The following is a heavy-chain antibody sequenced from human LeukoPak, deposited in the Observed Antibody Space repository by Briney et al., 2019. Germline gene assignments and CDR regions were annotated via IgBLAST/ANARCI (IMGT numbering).Heavy chain of an antibody. D-gene: IGHD2-2*01. Sequence: SETLSLTCTVSGGSISSGGYYWSWIRQHPGEGLEWIGYIYYSGSTYYNPSLKSRVTISVDTSKNQFSLKLSSVTAADTAVYYCAREGPGYCSSTSCLQRGGMDVWGQGTTVTVSS. J-gene: IGHJ6*02. CDR3: AREGPGYCSSTSCLQRGGMDV. CDR2: IYYSGST. CDR1: GGSISSGGYY. V-gene: IGHV4-31*03.